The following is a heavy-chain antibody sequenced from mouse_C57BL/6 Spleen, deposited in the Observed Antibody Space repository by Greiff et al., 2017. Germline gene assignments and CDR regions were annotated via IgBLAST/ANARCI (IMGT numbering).Heavy chain of an antibody. V-gene: IGHV1-52*01. CDR1: GYTFTSYW. Sequence: VQLQQPGAELVRPGSSVKLSCKASGYTFTSYWMHWVKQRPIQGLEWIGNIDPSDSETHYNQKFKDKATLTVDKSSSTAYMQLSSLTSEDSAVYYCARLYYYGSDFDYWGQGTTLTVSS. CDR2: IDPSDSET. D-gene: IGHD1-1*01. CDR3: ARLYYYGSDFDY. J-gene: IGHJ2*01.